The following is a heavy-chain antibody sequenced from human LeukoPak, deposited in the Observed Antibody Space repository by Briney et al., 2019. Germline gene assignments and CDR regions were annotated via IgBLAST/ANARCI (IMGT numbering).Heavy chain of an antibody. CDR3: ARVRLYCTNGVCYPCYFDY. CDR2: INHSGST. CDR1: GGSFSGYY. Sequence: SETLSLTCAVYGGSFSGYYWSWIRQPPGQGLEWSGEINHSGSTNYNPSLKSRVTISVDTSKNQFSLKLSSVTAADTAVYYCARVRLYCTNGVCYPCYFDYWGPGTLVPVSS. V-gene: IGHV4-34*01. D-gene: IGHD2-8*01. J-gene: IGHJ4*02.